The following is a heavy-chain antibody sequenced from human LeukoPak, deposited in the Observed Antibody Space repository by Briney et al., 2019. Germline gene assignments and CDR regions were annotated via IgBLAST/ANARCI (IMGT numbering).Heavy chain of an antibody. CDR2: INWSGGST. V-gene: IGHV3-20*04. CDR3: ARAPITSPFYFDY. CDR1: GFAFDEHG. D-gene: IGHD2-2*01. J-gene: IGHJ4*02. Sequence: PGGSLRLSCTASGFAFDEHGMSWVRQVPGKGLEWVSGINWSGGSTGYADPLMGRFTISRDNAKNSLYLQMDSLRAEDTALYYCARAPITSPFYFDYWGQGTPVTVSS.